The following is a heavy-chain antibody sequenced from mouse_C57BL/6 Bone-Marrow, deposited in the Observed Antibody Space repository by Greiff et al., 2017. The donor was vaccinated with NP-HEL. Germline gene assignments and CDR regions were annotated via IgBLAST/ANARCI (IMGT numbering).Heavy chain of an antibody. CDR1: GYTFTSYW. D-gene: IGHD1-1*01. CDR3: ARRYYGSSLYYFDY. Sequence: QVQLKQPGAELVKPGASVKMSCKASGYTFTSYWITWVKQRPGQGLEWIGDIYPGSGSTNYNEKFKSKATLTVDTSSSTAYMQLSSLTSEDSAVYYCARRYYGSSLYYFDYWGQGTTLTVSS. V-gene: IGHV1-55*01. J-gene: IGHJ2*01. CDR2: IYPGSGST.